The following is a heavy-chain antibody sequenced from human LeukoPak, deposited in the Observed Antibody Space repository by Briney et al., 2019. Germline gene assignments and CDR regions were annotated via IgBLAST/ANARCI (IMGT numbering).Heavy chain of an antibody. D-gene: IGHD6-13*01. J-gene: IGHJ4*02. V-gene: IGHV1-46*01. CDR2: INPRGGTT. CDR1: GYTFTTYY. Sequence: ASVKVSCKASGYTFTTYYLHWVRQAPGQGLEWMGMINPRGGTTIYAQKFQGRVTMTRDTPTSTVHMELSSLRSEDTAVYYCARSISIAGNDYWGQGTLVTVSS. CDR3: ARSISIAGNDY.